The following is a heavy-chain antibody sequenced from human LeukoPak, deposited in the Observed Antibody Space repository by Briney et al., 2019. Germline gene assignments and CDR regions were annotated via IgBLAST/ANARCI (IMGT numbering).Heavy chain of an antibody. V-gene: IGHV3-23*01. Sequence: GGSLRLSCAASGFTFSSYAMSWVRQAPGKGLEWVSAISGSGGSTYYAGSVKGRCTISRDNSKNTLYLQMNSLRAEDTAVYYCAKEGRWLQFFDYWGQGTLVTVSS. D-gene: IGHD5-24*01. CDR3: AKEGRWLQFFDY. CDR2: ISGSGGST. CDR1: GFTFSSYA. J-gene: IGHJ4*02.